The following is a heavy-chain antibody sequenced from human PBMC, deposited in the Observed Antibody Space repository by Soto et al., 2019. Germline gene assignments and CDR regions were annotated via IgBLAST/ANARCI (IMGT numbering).Heavy chain of an antibody. V-gene: IGHV4-31*03. CDR3: ARVYSRPDWFDS. CDR1: GGYISSAGSF. D-gene: IGHD5-12*01. Sequence: QVQLQESVPGLMKPSQTLSLTCTVSGGYISSAGSFWIWVRQHPGNGLEWIGYMSHSETTHYNSSFNSRVTISLDTSKNQFSLTLGSVTAADTAVYYCARVYSRPDWFDSWGPGTLVIVSS. J-gene: IGHJ5*01. CDR2: MSHSETT.